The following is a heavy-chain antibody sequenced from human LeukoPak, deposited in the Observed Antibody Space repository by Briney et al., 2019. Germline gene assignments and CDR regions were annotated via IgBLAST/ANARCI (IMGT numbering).Heavy chain of an antibody. CDR1: GYTFTGYY. V-gene: IGHV1-2*02. Sequence: ASVKVSCKTAGYTFTGYYMHWVRQPPGQGLEWMGWINPNSGGTNHAQKFQGRVTMTRDTSISTAYMELSSLRSDDTAVYYCARDRPLDADDYYGFYYFDYWGQGTLVTVCS. D-gene: IGHD3-10*01. CDR3: ARDRPLDADDYYGFYYFDY. J-gene: IGHJ4*02. CDR2: INPNSGGT.